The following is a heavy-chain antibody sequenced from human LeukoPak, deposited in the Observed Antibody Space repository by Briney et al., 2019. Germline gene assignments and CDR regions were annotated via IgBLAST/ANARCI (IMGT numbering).Heavy chain of an antibody. D-gene: IGHD2-2*01. CDR1: GDSISSYY. V-gene: IGHV4-59*01. Sequence: SETLSLTCTVSGDSISSYYWSWIRQSPGKGLEWIGYIYYSGSTDYNPSLKSRVTISVDTSKNQISLKLSSVTAADTAVYYCARGPISRGAFDIWGQGTMVTVSS. CDR3: ARGPISRGAFDI. CDR2: IYYSGST. J-gene: IGHJ3*02.